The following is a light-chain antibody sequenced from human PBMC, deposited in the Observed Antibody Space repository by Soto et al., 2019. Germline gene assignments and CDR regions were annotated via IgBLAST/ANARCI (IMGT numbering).Light chain of an antibody. Sequence: QSVLTQPASVSGSPGQSITISCTGTSRDVGGYNYVSWYQQHPGKAPKLMIYEVSNRPSGFSNRFSGSKSGNTASLTISGLQAEDEADYYCSSYTSSSTLNVFGTGTKVTVL. CDR2: EVS. CDR1: SRDVGGYNY. V-gene: IGLV2-14*01. CDR3: SSYTSSSTLNV. J-gene: IGLJ1*01.